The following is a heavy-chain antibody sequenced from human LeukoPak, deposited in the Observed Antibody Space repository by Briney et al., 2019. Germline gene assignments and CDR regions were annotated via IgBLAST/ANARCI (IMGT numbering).Heavy chain of an antibody. CDR2: IYTSGST. CDR3: ARDMGYSSLNWFDP. CDR1: GGSISSYY. V-gene: IGHV4-4*07. D-gene: IGHD6-13*01. Sequence: SETLSLTCTVSGGSISSYYWSWIRQPAGKGLEWIGRIYTSGSTNYNPSLKSRVTMSIDTSKNQFSLKLSSVTAADTAVYYCARDMGYSSLNWFDPWGQGTLVTVSS. J-gene: IGHJ5*02.